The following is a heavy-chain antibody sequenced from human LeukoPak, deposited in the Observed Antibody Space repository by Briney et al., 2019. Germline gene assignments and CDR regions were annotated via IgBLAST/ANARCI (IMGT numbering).Heavy chain of an antibody. CDR1: GFTFSSYW. CDR3: GRGSTSCCDY. J-gene: IGHJ4*02. CDR2: IKRDGSER. D-gene: IGHD2-2*01. Sequence: PGGSLRLSCAASGFTFSSYWMRWFRQAPEKWLEWVANIKRDGSERYYVDSMKGRFTISRDNAKNSLYLQMNSLRAEDTALYYCGRGSTSCCDYWGQGTLVTVS. V-gene: IGHV3-7*01.